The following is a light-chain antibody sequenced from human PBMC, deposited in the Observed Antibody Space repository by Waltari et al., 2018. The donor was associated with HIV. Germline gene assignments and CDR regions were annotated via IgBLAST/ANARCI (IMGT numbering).Light chain of an antibody. CDR2: EVS. V-gene: IGLV2-8*01. CDR1: RSDIGGYTY. Sequence: QSALTQPPSASGSPGQSVPISCPGTRSDIGGYTYVYWYQQYPGKAPKLMIYEVSKRPSGVPDRFSGSKSANTASLTVSGLQAEDEADYYCSSYGGSANLLFGGGTKLTVL. J-gene: IGLJ2*01. CDR3: SSYGGSANLL.